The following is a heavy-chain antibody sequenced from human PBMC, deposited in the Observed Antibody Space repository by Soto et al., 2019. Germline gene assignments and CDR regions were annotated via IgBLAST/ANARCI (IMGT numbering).Heavy chain of an antibody. Sequence: ASVKVSCKASGYTFTSYGISWVRQAPGQGLEWMGWISAYNGNTNYAQKLQGRVTMTTDTSTSTAYMELRSLRSDDTAVYYCARVDYDISGYYVGFPDYWGQGTLVTVSS. CDR3: ARVDYDISGYYVGFPDY. D-gene: IGHD3-22*01. V-gene: IGHV1-18*01. CDR1: GYTFTSYG. CDR2: ISAYNGNT. J-gene: IGHJ4*02.